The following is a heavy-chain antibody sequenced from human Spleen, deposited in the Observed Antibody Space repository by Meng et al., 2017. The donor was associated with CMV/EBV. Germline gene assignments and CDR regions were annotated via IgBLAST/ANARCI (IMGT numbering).Heavy chain of an antibody. CDR1: GGSVSSGNSY. D-gene: IGHD6-13*01. V-gene: IGHV4-61*01. Sequence: SETLSLTCTVSGGSVSSGNSYWSWIRQSPGKGLEWIGYIHYSGSTNYNSSLKSRITISVDTSKNQFSLRLRSVTAADTAVYYCAREVAAGQYVMDVWGQGTPVTVSS. CDR2: IHYSGST. CDR3: AREVAAGQYVMDV. J-gene: IGHJ6*02.